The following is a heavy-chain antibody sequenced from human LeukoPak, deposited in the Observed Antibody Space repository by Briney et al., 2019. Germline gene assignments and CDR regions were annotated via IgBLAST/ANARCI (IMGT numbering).Heavy chain of an antibody. V-gene: IGHV3-7*01. CDR3: ARNAYYYGSGSPLGY. D-gene: IGHD3-10*01. Sequence: GGSLRLSCAASGSTFSSYWMSWVLQAPGKGLEWVANIKQDGSEKYYVDSVKGRFTISRDNAKNSLYLQMNSLRAEDTAVYYCARNAYYYGSGSPLGYWGQGTLVTVSS. CDR2: IKQDGSEK. J-gene: IGHJ4*02. CDR1: GSTFSSYW.